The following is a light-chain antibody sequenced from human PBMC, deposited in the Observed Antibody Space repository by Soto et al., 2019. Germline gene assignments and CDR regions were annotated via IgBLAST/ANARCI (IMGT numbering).Light chain of an antibody. CDR3: SSYSSGDTLYV. CDR1: TSEVGASHY. Sequence: QSALTEPASMSGAPGQSITISCTGTTSEVGASHYVSWYRQHPGKALRLMSYEVSYRPSGVSNRFSGSKSGNTASLTISGLQAEDEAEYHCSSYSSGDTLYVFGSGTKVTGL. V-gene: IGLV2-14*01. CDR2: EVS. J-gene: IGLJ1*01.